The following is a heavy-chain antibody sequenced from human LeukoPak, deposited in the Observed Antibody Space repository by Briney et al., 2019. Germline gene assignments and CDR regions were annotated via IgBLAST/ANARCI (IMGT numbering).Heavy chain of an antibody. V-gene: IGHV3-21*03. CDR3: ARARHCTTTTCRPYHYGLDV. D-gene: IGHD2/OR15-2a*01. J-gene: IGHJ6*02. CDR2: ISSSSSYI. Sequence: GGSLRLSCAASGFTFSSYSMNWVRQAPGKGLEWVSSISSSSSYIYYADSVEGRFTISRDNSKNTIYLQLNNLRAEDTSIYYCARARHCTTTTCRPYHYGLDVWGHGATVTVSS. CDR1: GFTFSSYS.